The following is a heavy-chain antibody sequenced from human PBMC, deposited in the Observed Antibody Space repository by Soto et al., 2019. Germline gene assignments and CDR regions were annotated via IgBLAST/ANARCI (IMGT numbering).Heavy chain of an antibody. CDR1: VDNVSSNSAA. D-gene: IGHD6-19*01. CDR2: TYYRSKWYK. CDR3: ARGAVAHYSLVFDS. V-gene: IGHV6-1*01. Sequence: PSQTLSLTCTISVDNVSSNSAAWNWIRQSPSRGIEWLGRTYYRSKWYKDYGLSVKSRITINIDTSKNQVSLHLTSVTPEDTAVYYCARGAVAHYSLVFDSWGQGTMVTVSS. J-gene: IGHJ4*02.